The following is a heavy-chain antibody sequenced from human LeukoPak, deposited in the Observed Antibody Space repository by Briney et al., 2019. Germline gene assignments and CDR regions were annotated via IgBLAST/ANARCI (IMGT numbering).Heavy chain of an antibody. CDR2: INGDGRII. CDR3: VREVGAPGSFQH. J-gene: IGHJ1*01. CDR1: GVTFSSNW. Sequence: GGSLRLSCAASGVTFSSNWMHWVRQAPGKGLVWISRINGDGRIIEHAESVKGRFTISRNNADNTLHLQMNSLRAEDTAVYHCVREVGAPGSFQHWGQGAPVTVSS. D-gene: IGHD1-26*01. V-gene: IGHV3-74*03.